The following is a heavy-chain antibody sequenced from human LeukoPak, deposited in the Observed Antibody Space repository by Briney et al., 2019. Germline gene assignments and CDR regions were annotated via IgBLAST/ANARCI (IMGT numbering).Heavy chain of an antibody. V-gene: IGHV1-24*01. CDR3: ATAEYYDSSGSIDAFDI. CDR1: GYTLTELS. CDR2: FDSEDGET. J-gene: IGHJ3*02. D-gene: IGHD3-22*01. Sequence: ASVTVSCTVSGYTLTELSMHWVRQAPGKGLEWMGGFDSEDGETIYAQKFQGRVTMTEDTSTDTAYMELSSPRSEDTAVYYCATAEYYDSSGSIDAFDIWGQGTMVTVSS.